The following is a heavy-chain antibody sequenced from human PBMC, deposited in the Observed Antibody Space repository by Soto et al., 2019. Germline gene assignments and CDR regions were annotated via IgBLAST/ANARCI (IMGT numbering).Heavy chain of an antibody. Sequence: EVQLLESGGRLVQPGGSLRLSCAASGFTFNIHAMSWVRQAPGKGLQWVSTIAPGADYTNYAESVRGRFAISRDNSRNTVYLHMNNLRAEDTAVYYCAWDSCSGGTCHSSEYFQHWGQGTLVTVSP. J-gene: IGHJ1*01. CDR2: IAPGADYT. CDR3: AWDSCSGGTCHSSEYFQH. V-gene: IGHV3-23*01. CDR1: GFTFNIHA. D-gene: IGHD2-15*01.